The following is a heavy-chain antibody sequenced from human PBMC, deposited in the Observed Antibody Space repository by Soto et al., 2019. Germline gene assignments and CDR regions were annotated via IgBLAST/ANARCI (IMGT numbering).Heavy chain of an antibody. J-gene: IGHJ4*02. V-gene: IGHV4-39*01. CDR1: GGSISISSYY. Sequence: SDTLSLTCTVSGGSISISSYYWGWILHPPGKGLEWIGSIYYSGSTYYNPSLKSRVTISVDTSKNQFSLKLSSVTAADTAVYYCARHTIAAAGTMEFDYWGQGTLVTVSS. D-gene: IGHD6-13*01. CDR2: IYYSGST. CDR3: ARHTIAAAGTMEFDY.